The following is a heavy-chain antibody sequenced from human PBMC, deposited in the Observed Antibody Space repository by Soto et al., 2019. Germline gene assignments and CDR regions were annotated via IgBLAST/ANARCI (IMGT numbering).Heavy chain of an antibody. Sequence: QVQLQQSGPGLVKPSQTLSLTCTVSGGSISSDNYHWTWIRQSPGKGLEWIGYIYYSGSIVYNPSFKSRVTISVDTSKNQFSLQLSSVTAADTAVYFCAREDDGGDRDYYGLDVWGQGTTVTVSS. CDR3: AREDDGGDRDYYGLDV. J-gene: IGHJ6*02. CDR2: IYYSGSI. D-gene: IGHD2-21*02. V-gene: IGHV4-30-4*08. CDR1: GGSISSDNYH.